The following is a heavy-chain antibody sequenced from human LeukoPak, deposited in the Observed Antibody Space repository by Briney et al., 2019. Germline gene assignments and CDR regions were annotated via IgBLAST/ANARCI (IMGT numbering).Heavy chain of an antibody. CDR3: ARGCRIRYCSGGSCYSRRGWFDP. Sequence: SETLSLTCTVSGYSISSGYYWGWIRQPPGKGLEWIGSIYHSGSTYYNPSLKSRVTISVDTSKNQFSLKLSSVTAADTAVYYCARGCRIRYCSGGSCYSRRGWFDPWGQGTLVTVSS. V-gene: IGHV4-38-2*02. CDR1: GYSISSGYY. D-gene: IGHD2-15*01. CDR2: IYHSGST. J-gene: IGHJ5*02.